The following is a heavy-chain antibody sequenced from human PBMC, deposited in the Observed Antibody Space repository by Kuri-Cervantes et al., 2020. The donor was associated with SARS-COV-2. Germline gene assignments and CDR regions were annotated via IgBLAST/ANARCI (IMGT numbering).Heavy chain of an antibody. Sequence: GESLKISCAASGFTFSSYGMHWVRQAPGKGLEWVAVISYDGSNKYYADSVKGRFTISRDNSKNTLYLQMNSLRAEDTAVYYCAKEYYYDSSGSLGYWGQGTRSPSPQ. CDR2: ISYDGSNK. V-gene: IGHV3-30*18. D-gene: IGHD3-22*01. CDR3: AKEYYYDSSGSLGY. J-gene: IGHJ4*02. CDR1: GFTFSSYG.